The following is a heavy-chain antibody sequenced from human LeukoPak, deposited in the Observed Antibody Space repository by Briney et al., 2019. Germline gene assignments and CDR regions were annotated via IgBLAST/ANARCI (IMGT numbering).Heavy chain of an antibody. J-gene: IGHJ4*02. D-gene: IGHD2-21*02. CDR1: GFTFSSYS. CDR3: ASPGGDSLFDY. V-gene: IGHV3-21*01. Sequence: KSGGSLRLFCAASGFTFSSYSMNWVRQAPGKGLEWVSSISSSSSYIYYADSVKGRFTISRDNAKNSLYLQMNSLRAEDTAVCYCASPGGDSLFDYWGQGTLVTVSS. CDR2: ISSSSSYI.